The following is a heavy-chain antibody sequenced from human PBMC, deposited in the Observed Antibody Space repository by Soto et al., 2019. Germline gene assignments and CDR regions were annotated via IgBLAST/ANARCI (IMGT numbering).Heavy chain of an antibody. CDR1: GGSISSYY. Sequence: PSETLSLTCTVSGGSISSYYWNWIRQPPGKGLEWIGRIYDRGSTNYNPSLKSRVTMSVDTSKNQFSLKLSSVSAADTAVYYCARDKGYCTSTNYYFGFDLWGQGSLVTVSS. CDR2: IYDRGST. J-gene: IGHJ5*02. CDR3: ARDKGYCTSTNYYFGFDL. D-gene: IGHD2-2*01. V-gene: IGHV4-4*07.